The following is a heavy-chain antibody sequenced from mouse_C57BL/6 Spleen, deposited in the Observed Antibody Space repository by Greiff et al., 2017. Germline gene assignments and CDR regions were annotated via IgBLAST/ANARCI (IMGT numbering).Heavy chain of an antibody. J-gene: IGHJ1*03. CDR1: GYAFSRYW. CDR2: IYPGDGDT. Sequence: VQLQASGAELVKPGASVKISCKASGYAFSRYWMNWVKQRPGKGLEWIGQIYPGDGDTNYNGKFKGKATLTADKSSSTAYMQLSSLTSEDSAVYFWARTGYGSSYGYFDVWGTGTTVTVSS. CDR3: ARTGYGSSYGYFDV. V-gene: IGHV1-80*01. D-gene: IGHD1-1*01.